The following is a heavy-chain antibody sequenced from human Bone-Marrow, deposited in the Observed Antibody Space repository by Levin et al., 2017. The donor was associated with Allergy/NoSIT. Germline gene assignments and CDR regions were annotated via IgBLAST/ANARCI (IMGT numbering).Heavy chain of an antibody. CDR3: AKKYCSGGSCWDAFDI. D-gene: IGHD2-15*01. V-gene: IGHV3-23*01. CDR1: GFTFSRHA. CDR2: ISGSGGST. J-gene: IGHJ3*02. Sequence: PGESLKISCAASGFTFSRHAMRWVRQTPGKGLEWVSGISGSGGSTDYADSVKGRFTISRDNSKNTLYLQMNSLRAEDTAVYYCAKKYCSGGSCWDAFDIWGQGTMVIVSS.